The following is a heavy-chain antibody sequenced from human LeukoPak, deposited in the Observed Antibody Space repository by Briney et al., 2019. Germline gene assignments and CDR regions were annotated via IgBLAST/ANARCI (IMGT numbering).Heavy chain of an antibody. D-gene: IGHD5-18*01. J-gene: IGHJ4*02. CDR2: INPSGGTT. V-gene: IGHV1-46*01. CDR3: AREIGPRQLHLWGSAFDY. Sequence: ASVKVSCKASGYTFINYYMHWVRQAPGQGLEWMGIINPSGGTTSCAQNFQGRVTMTRDTSTSTVYMELSSLRSEDTAVYYCAREIGPRQLHLWGSAFDYWGQGTLVTVSS. CDR1: GYTFINYY.